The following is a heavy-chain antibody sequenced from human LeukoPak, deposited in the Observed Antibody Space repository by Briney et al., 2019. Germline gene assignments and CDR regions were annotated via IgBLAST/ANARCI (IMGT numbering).Heavy chain of an antibody. CDR2: ISWDGGST. V-gene: IGHV3-43*01. CDR3: ARGYSNYGYTFDM. D-gene: IGHD4-11*01. CDR1: GFTFDDYT. Sequence: GGSLRLSCAASGFTFDDYTMHWVRQAPGKGLEWVSLISWDGGSTYYADSVKGRFTISRDNAKNSLYLQMNSLRAEDTAVYHCARGYSNYGYTFDMWGQGTMVTVSS. J-gene: IGHJ3*02.